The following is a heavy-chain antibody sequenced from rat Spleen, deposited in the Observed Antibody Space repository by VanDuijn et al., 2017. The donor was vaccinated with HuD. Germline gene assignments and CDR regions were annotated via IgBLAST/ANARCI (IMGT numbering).Heavy chain of an antibody. CDR3: TRDRYGGSAYSWFAY. Sequence: EVQLVESGGGLVQPGRSLKLSCAASGFTFSDYNMAWVRQAPKKGLEWAATISYDGSTTYFRDSVKGRFTISRDNAKSTLYLQMDSLRSEDTATYYCTRDRYGGSAYSWFAYWGQGTLVTVSS. CDR2: ISYDGSTT. J-gene: IGHJ3*01. CDR1: GFTFSDYN. V-gene: IGHV5-7*01. D-gene: IGHD1-11*01.